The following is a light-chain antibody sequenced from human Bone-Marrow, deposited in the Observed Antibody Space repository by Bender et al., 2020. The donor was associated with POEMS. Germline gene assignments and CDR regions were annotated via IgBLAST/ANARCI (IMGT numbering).Light chain of an antibody. CDR3: AAGDDSLTRGV. CDR2: RNT. CDR1: SSNIGSTF. Sequence: QSVLTQPPSASGTPGQRVTISCSGSSSNIGSTFVYWSPPFPGPAPTLLIYRNTQRPSGVPDRFSGSKSGTSASLAIRGSRAEEEAEDDWAAGDDSLTRGVFGGGTKLTVL. V-gene: IGLV1-47*01. J-gene: IGLJ3*02.